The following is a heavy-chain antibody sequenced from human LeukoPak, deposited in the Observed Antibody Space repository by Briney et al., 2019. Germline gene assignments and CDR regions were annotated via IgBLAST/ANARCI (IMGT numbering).Heavy chain of an antibody. J-gene: IGHJ5*02. CDR1: GYTFTGYY. CDR3: ARGRRIAAAGMLVNWFDP. CDR2: INPNSGGT. Sequence: ASVKVSCKASGYTFTGYYMHWVRQAPGQGLEWMGWINPNSGGTNYAQKFQGRVTMTRDTSISTAYMELSRLRSDDTAVYYCARGRRIAAAGMLVNWFDPWGQGTLVTVSS. V-gene: IGHV1-2*02. D-gene: IGHD6-13*01.